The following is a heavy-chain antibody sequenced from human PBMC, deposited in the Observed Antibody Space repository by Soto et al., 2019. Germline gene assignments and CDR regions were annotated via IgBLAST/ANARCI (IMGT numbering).Heavy chain of an antibody. V-gene: IGHV4-4*02. CDR3: ARGEYYMDV. CDR2: IYHSGST. CDR1: SGSISSSNW. D-gene: IGHD1-26*01. Sequence: QVQLQESGPGLVKPSGTLSLTCAVSSGSISSSNWWSWVRQPPGKGLEWIGDIYHSGSTNYNPSLKSQVTISVDKSKNQFSLKLSSVTAADTAVYYCARGEYYMDVWGKGTTVTVSS. J-gene: IGHJ6*03.